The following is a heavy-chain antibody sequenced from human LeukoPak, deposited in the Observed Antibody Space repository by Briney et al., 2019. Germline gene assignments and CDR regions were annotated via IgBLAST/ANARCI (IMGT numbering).Heavy chain of an antibody. CDR1: GGSISSYY. CDR2: IYYSGST. D-gene: IGHD1-26*01. CDR3: ARDKGVERLGGVYFDS. V-gene: IGHV4-59*12. Sequence: PSETLSLTCTVSGGSISSYYWSWIRQPPGKGLEWIGYIYYSGSTNYNPSLKSRVTISVDTSKNQFSLILRSVTAADTAVYYCARDKGVERLGGVYFDSWGQGTLVIVSS. J-gene: IGHJ4*02.